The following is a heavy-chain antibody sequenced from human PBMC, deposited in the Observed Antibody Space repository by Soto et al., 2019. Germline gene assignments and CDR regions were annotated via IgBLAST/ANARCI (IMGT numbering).Heavy chain of an antibody. CDR3: ARERVGPYYYYMDV. CDR1: GGSISRYY. D-gene: IGHD1-26*01. Sequence: SETLSLTCTVSGGSISRYYWSWIRQPPGKGLEWIGYIYYSGSTNYHPSLKSRVTISVDTSKNQFSLKLSSVTAADTAVYFCARERVGPYYYYMDVWGKGTTVTVSS. V-gene: IGHV4-59*01. CDR2: IYYSGST. J-gene: IGHJ6*03.